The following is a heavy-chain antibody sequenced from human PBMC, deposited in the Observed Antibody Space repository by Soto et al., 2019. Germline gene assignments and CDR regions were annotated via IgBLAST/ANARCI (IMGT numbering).Heavy chain of an antibody. CDR1: GFTFSSYA. V-gene: IGHV3-23*01. CDR2: ISGSGGST. CDR3: AVQGYCSGGSCYRIVYYFDY. D-gene: IGHD2-15*01. J-gene: IGHJ4*02. Sequence: EVQLLESGGGLVQPGGSLRLSCAASGFTFSSYAMSWVRQAPGKGLEWVSAISGSGGSTYYADSVKGRFTISRDNSKNTLYLQMNSLRAEDTAVYYCAVQGYCSGGSCYRIVYYFDYWGQGTLVTVSS.